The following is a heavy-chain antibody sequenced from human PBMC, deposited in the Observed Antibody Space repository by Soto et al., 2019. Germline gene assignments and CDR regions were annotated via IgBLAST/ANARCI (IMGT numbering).Heavy chain of an antibody. J-gene: IGHJ5*02. CDR3: ARDTFLELRSNWFEP. CDR1: GGSISSYY. Sequence: PSETLSLTCTVSGGSISSYYWSWIRQPAGKGLEWIGRIYTSGSTNYNPSLKSRVTMSVDTSKNQFSLKLSSVTAADTAVYYCARDTFLELRSNWFEPWCQGTLVTVSS. CDR2: IYTSGST. V-gene: IGHV4-4*07. D-gene: IGHD1-26*01.